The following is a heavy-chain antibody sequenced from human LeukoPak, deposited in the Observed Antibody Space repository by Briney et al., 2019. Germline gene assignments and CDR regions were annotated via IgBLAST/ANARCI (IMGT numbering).Heavy chain of an antibody. CDR3: AKRPPYSGYEAHFDY. CDR1: GFTLSSYA. V-gene: IGHV3-23*01. CDR2: ISGSGGST. Sequence: PGGSLRLSCAASGFTLSSYAMSWVRQAPGKGLEWVSAISGSGGSTYYADSVKGRFTISRDNSKNTLYLQMNSLRAEDTAVYYCAKRPPYSGYEAHFDYWGQGTLVTVSS. J-gene: IGHJ4*02. D-gene: IGHD5-12*01.